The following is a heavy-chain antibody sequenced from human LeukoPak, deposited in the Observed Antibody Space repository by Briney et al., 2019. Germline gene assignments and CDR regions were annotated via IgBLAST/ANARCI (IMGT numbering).Heavy chain of an antibody. CDR2: IYYSGST. V-gene: IGHV4-59*01. CDR1: GGSISSYY. CDR3: ARELYSSSSPDEVPFDY. Sequence: SETLSLTCTVSGGSISSYYWSWIRQPPGKGLEWIGYIYYSGSTNYNPSLKSRVTISVDTSKNQFSLKLSSVTAADTAVYYCARELYSSSSPDEVPFDYWGQGTLVTVSS. J-gene: IGHJ4*02. D-gene: IGHD6-6*01.